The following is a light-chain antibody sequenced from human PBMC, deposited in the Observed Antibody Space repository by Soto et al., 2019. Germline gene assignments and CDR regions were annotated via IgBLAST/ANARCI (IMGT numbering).Light chain of an antibody. CDR3: VQDYNYPRT. J-gene: IGKJ1*01. CDR2: AAS. V-gene: IGKV1-6*01. Sequence: AIQMTQSPSSLSASVGDRVTITCRASQGIRNDLGWYQQKPGKAPKLMIYAASSLQSGVSSRFSGSGSGTDFTHTISSLQPEDFATYYCVQDYNYPRTFGQGTKVEIK. CDR1: QGIRND.